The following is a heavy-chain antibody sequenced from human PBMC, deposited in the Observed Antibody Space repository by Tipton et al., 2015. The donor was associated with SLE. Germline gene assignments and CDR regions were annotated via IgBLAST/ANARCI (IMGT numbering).Heavy chain of an antibody. D-gene: IGHD2-15*01. CDR3: VPRQVDFDH. J-gene: IGHJ4*02. Sequence: SLRLSCAASGFTFTSFAMNWARQAPGKGLEWVSVISGGGDSANYADSVKGRFTISRDNHKNTLYLEMNSLRGEDTAVYYCVPRQVDFDHWGQGSLVTVSS. CDR1: GFTFTSFA. CDR2: ISGGGDSA. V-gene: IGHV3-23*01.